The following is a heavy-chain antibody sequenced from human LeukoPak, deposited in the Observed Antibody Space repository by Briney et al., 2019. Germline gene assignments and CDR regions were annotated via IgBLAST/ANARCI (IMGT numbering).Heavy chain of an antibody. CDR1: GFTFSSYA. CDR3: AKYAVGQWLVDY. V-gene: IGHV3-23*01. Sequence: PGGPLRLSCAASGFTFSSYAMSWVRQAPGKGLEWVSAITGSGGSTYYADSVKGRFTISRDNSNNTLYLQMNSLRAEDTAVYFCAKYAVGQWLVDYWGQGTLVTVSS. D-gene: IGHD6-19*01. J-gene: IGHJ4*02. CDR2: ITGSGGST.